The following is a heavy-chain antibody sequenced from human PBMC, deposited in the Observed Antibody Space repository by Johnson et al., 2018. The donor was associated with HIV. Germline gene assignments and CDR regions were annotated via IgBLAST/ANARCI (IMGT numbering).Heavy chain of an antibody. CDR3: ARGNRVVDHAFDI. Sequence: VQLVESGGGLVKPGGSLRLSCVASGFTFTNAWMSWVRQAPGKGLEWVGRIKSKTDGGTTDYASPVKGRFTITRDDAKTTLSLQMNRLRAEDTAVYFCARGNRVVDHAFDIWGQGTMVTVSS. CDR1: GFTFTNAW. D-gene: IGHD2-15*01. J-gene: IGHJ3*02. CDR2: IKSKTDGGTT. V-gene: IGHV3-15*01.